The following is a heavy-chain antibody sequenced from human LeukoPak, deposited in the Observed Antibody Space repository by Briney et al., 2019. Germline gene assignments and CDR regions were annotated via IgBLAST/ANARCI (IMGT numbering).Heavy chain of an antibody. V-gene: IGHV3-66*01. J-gene: IGHJ5*02. CDR3: ARDPPAVRTNTYA. Sequence: GVSLRLSCAASGFTVSNNCMNWVRQAPGKGLEWVSLIYSGGDTHYADSVKGRFTISRDSSKNTLYLQMNSLRAEDTAVYYCARDPPAVRTNTYAWGQGTLVTVSS. CDR1: GFTVSNNC. D-gene: IGHD4/OR15-4a*01. CDR2: IYSGGDT.